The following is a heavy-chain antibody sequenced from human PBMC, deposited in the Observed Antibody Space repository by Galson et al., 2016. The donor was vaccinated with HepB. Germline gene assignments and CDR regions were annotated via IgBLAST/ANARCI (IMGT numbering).Heavy chain of an antibody. CDR3: VRDQGWYNH. CDR2: ISGNGGTT. J-gene: IGHJ5*02. V-gene: IGHV3-64D*06. CDR1: GFIFNAYA. D-gene: IGHD6-19*01. Sequence: SLRLSCAASGFIFNAYAIHWVRQAPGKGLEFVSAISGNGGTTHYPDSVKGRFTISRDNSKNTLYLQMSSLRADDTAVYYCVRDQGWYNHWGQETLVTVSS.